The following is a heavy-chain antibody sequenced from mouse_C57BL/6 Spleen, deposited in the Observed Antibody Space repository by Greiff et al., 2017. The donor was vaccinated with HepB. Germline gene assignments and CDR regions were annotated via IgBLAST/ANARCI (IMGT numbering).Heavy chain of an antibody. Sequence: EVKLVESGEGLVKPGGSLKLSCAASGFTFSDYYMAWVRQVPEKGLEWVANINYDGSSTYYLDSLKSRFIISRDNAKNILYLQMSSLKSEDTATYYCARWDDYPYYYAMDYWGQGTSVTVSS. J-gene: IGHJ4*01. CDR2: INYDGSST. CDR1: GFTFSDYY. CDR3: ARWDDYPYYYAMDY. V-gene: IGHV5-16*01. D-gene: IGHD2-4*01.